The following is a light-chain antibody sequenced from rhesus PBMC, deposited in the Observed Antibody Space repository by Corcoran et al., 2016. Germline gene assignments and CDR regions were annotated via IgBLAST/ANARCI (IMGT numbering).Light chain of an antibody. CDR2: KAT. Sequence: DIQMTQSPSSLSASVGDTVTITCRASQSISSWLAWYQQKPVKAPKLRIYKATTLKSGVPSRFSGSGSATEFTLTISSLQSEEFATYYCQKYSSSPPTFGQGTKVEIK. CDR3: QKYSSSPPT. J-gene: IGKJ1*01. V-gene: IGKV1-22*01. CDR1: QSISSW.